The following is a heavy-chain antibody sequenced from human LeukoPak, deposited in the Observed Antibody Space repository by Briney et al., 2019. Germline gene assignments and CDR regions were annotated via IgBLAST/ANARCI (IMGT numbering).Heavy chain of an antibody. Sequence: SQTLSLTCTASGGSISSGGYYWSWIRQHPGKGLELIGYIYYSGSTYYNPSLKSRVTISVDTSKNQFSLKLSSVTAADTAVYYCAREGVAARRAFDYWGQGTLVTVSS. CDR1: GGSISSGGYY. CDR2: IYYSGST. D-gene: IGHD6-6*01. J-gene: IGHJ4*02. CDR3: AREGVAARRAFDY. V-gene: IGHV4-31*03.